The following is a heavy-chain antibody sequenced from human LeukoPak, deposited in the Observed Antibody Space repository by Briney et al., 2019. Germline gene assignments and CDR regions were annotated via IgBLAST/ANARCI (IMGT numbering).Heavy chain of an antibody. J-gene: IGHJ4*02. CDR2: IKQDGREK. D-gene: IGHD2-15*01. CDR3: ARDCCSCLSSERTDY. Sequence: GGSLRLSCAASGFMFSYYWMSWVRQTPGKGLEWVANIKQDGREKHYVDSVKGRFTISRDNAKNSLYLQMNSLRAEDTAVYYCARDCCSCLSSERTDYWGQGTLVNVSS. CDR1: GFMFSYYW. V-gene: IGHV3-7*01.